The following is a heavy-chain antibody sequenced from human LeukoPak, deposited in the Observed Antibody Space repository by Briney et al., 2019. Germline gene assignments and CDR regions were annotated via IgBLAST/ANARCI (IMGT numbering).Heavy chain of an antibody. J-gene: IGHJ6*02. D-gene: IGHD1-26*01. CDR3: ARVRELRYYYGMDV. V-gene: IGHV1-8*01. CDR2: TNPNSGNT. Sequence: GASVKVSCKASGYTFTSYDINWVRQATGQGLEWMGWTNPNSGNTGYAQKFQGRVTMTRNTSISTAYMELSSLRSEDTAVYYCARVRELRYYYGMDVWGQGTTVTVSS. CDR1: GYTFTSYD.